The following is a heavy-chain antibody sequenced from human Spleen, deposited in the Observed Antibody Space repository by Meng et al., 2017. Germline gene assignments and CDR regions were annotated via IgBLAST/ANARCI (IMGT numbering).Heavy chain of an antibody. CDR3: ARGPYYYDSNAFDI. J-gene: IGHJ3*02. V-gene: IGHV4-34*01. CDR1: GGSFSGYY. Sequence: SETLSLTCAVYGGSFSGYYWSWIRQPPGKGLEWIGEINHSGSTNYNPSLKSRVTISVDTSKNQFSLKLSSVTAADTAVYYCARGPYYYDSNAFDIWGQGTMVTVSS. CDR2: INHSGST. D-gene: IGHD3-22*01.